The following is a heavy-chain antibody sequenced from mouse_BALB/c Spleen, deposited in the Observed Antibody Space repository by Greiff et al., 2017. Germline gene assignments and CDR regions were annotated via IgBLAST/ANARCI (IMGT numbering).Heavy chain of an antibody. J-gene: IGHJ4*01. Sequence: VQLQQSGPDLVAPSQSLSITCTVSGFSLTSYGVHWVRQPPGKGLEWLVVIWSDGSTTYNSALKSRLSISKDNSKSQVFLKRNSLQTDDTAMYDGARHPPTATYAMDDWGQGTSVTVSS. D-gene: IGHD1-2*01. V-gene: IGHV2-6-2*01. CDR3: ARHPPTATYAMDD. CDR1: GFSLTSYG. CDR2: IWSDGST.